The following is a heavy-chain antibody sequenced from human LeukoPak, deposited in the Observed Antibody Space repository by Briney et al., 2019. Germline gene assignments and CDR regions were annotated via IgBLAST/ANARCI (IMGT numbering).Heavy chain of an antibody. CDR1: GFTFDDYA. J-gene: IGHJ4*02. CDR2: ISSSGSTI. D-gene: IGHD1-26*01. CDR3: ARVDEWELPYFDY. Sequence: GGSLRLSCAASGFTFDDYAMHWVRQAPGKGLEWVSYISSSGSTIYYADSVKGRFTISRDNAKNSLYLQMNSLRAEDTAVYYCARVDEWELPYFDYWGQGTLVTVSS. V-gene: IGHV3-11*01.